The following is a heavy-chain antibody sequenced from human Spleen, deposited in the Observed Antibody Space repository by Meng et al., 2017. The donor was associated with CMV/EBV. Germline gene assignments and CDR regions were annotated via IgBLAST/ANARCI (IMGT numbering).Heavy chain of an antibody. Sequence: GESLKISCGASGFTFSNYSMNWVRLTPGKGLEWVSSISSSSSNIYYADSVKGRFTMSRDNAKNSLYLQVNSLRAEDTAVYFCARVSSVSYSYYYGMDVWGQGTTVTVSS. CDR1: GFTFSNYS. CDR3: ARVSSVSYSYYYGMDV. V-gene: IGHV3-21*01. J-gene: IGHJ6*02. CDR2: ISSSSSNI.